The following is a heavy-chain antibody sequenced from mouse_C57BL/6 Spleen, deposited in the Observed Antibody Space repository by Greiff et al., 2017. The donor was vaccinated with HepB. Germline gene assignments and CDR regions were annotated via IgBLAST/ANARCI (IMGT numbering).Heavy chain of an antibody. CDR2: INPNNGGT. J-gene: IGHJ1*03. Sequence: EVQLQQSGPELVKPGASVKIPCKASGYTFTDYNMDWVKQSHGKSLEWIGDINPNNGGTIYNQKFKGKATLTVDKSSSTAYMELRSLTSEDTAVYYCAREDYGSSHWYFDVWGTGTTVTVSS. V-gene: IGHV1-18*01. CDR1: GYTFTDYN. D-gene: IGHD1-1*01. CDR3: AREDYGSSHWYFDV.